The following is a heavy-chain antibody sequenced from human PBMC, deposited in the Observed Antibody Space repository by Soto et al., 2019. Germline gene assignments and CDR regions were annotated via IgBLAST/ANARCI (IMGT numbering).Heavy chain of an antibody. J-gene: IGHJ5*01. CDR1: GYTFTSYA. Sequence: ASVTVSCKASGYTFTSYAMHWVRQAPGQRLEWMGWINAGNGNTKYSQKFQGRVTITRDTSASTAYMELSSLRSEDTAVYYRARAPQYCTNGVCYITPRLVSLGKGILVSVPQ. V-gene: IGHV1-3*01. CDR2: INAGNGNT. CDR3: ARAPQYCTNGVCYITPRLVS. D-gene: IGHD2-8*01.